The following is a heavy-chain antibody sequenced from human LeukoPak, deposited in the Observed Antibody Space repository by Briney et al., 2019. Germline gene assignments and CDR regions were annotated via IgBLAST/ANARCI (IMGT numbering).Heavy chain of an antibody. V-gene: IGHV1-69*06. D-gene: IGHD4-17*01. CDR3: TPHGRGDYAPLGGVDY. Sequence: ASVKVSCKASGGTFSSYAISWVRQAPGQGLEWMGGIIPIFGTANYAQKFQGRVTITADKSTSTAYMELSSLRSEDTAVYYCTPHGRGDYAPLGGVDYWGQGTLVTVSS. J-gene: IGHJ4*02. CDR2: IIPIFGTA. CDR1: GGTFSSYA.